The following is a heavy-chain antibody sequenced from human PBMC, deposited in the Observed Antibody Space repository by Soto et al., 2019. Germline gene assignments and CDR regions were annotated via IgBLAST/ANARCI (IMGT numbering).Heavy chain of an antibody. CDR1: GGSISSYY. CDR2: IYYSGST. D-gene: IGHD6-19*01. Sequence: SETLSLTCTVSGGSISSYYWSWIRQPPGKGLEWIGYIYYSGSTNYNPSLKSRVTISVDTSKNQFSLKLSSVTAADTAVYYCARLSGGWYNFFDYWGQGTLVTVSS. J-gene: IGHJ4*02. V-gene: IGHV4-59*08. CDR3: ARLSGGWYNFFDY.